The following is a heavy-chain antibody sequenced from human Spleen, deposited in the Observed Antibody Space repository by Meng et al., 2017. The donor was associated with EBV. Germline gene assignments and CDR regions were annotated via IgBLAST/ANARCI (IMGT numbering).Heavy chain of an antibody. D-gene: IGHD3-10*01. CDR3: ARAVYGSGSYFPI. CDR2: IFHSGTI. V-gene: IGHV4-4*02. J-gene: IGHJ4*02. Sequence: HVQLQGAGPGSVRPSGTLSRTCAGSGASISSTNWWNWVRQPPGKGLEWIGEIFHSGTITYNPSLESRATISVDKSKNQFSLRLTSVTAADTAVYYCARAVYGSGSYFPIWGQGTLVTVSS. CDR1: GASISSTNW.